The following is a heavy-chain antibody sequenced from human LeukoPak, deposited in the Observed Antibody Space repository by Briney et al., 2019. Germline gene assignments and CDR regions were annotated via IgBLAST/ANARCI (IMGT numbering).Heavy chain of an antibody. CDR3: ARDYYDSSGYYYFDY. D-gene: IGHD3-22*01. J-gene: IGHJ4*02. CDR1: GGTFSSYA. Sequence: SVKVSCKASGGTFSSYAISWVRQAPGQGLEWMGRIIPIFGTANYAQKFQGRVTITTDESTSTAYMEPSSLRSEDTAVYYCARDYYDSSGYYYFDYWGQGTLVTVSS. V-gene: IGHV1-69*05. CDR2: IIPIFGTA.